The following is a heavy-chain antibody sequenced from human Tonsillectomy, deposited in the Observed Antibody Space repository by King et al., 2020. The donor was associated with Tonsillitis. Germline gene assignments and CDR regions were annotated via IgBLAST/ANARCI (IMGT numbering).Heavy chain of an antibody. CDR3: AKSKGGSYGLFGMDV. CDR1: GFTFSSYG. Sequence: VQLVESGGGVVQPGRSLRLSCAASGFTFSSYGMHWVRQAPGKGLEWVAVISNDGSNKYYADSVKGRFTISRDNSKNMVHLQMNSLRVEDTAVYYCAKSKGGSYGLFGMDVWGQGTTVTVSS. J-gene: IGHJ6*02. CDR2: ISNDGSNK. D-gene: IGHD1-26*01. V-gene: IGHV3-30*18.